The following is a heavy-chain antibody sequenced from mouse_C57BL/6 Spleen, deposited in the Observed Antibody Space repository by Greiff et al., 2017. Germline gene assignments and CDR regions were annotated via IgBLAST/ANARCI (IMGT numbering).Heavy chain of an antibody. CDR3: AIRGVTTNFDY. CDR1: GYTFTSYW. Sequence: QVQLKQPGAELVKPGASVKVSCKASGYTFTSYWMHWVKQRPGQGLEWIGRIHPSDSDTNYNQKFKGKATLTVDKSSSTAYMQLSSLTSEDSAVYYCAIRGVTTNFDYWGQGTTLTVSS. CDR2: IHPSDSDT. D-gene: IGHD2-2*01. J-gene: IGHJ2*01. V-gene: IGHV1-74*01.